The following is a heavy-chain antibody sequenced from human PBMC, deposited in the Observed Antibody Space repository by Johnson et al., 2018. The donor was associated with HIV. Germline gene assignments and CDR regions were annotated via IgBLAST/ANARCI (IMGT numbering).Heavy chain of an antibody. J-gene: IGHJ3*01. CDR1: GFTFNDYA. V-gene: IGHV3-9*01. CDR3: AKDMGDCSGLGDTAFDV. CDR2: ISWNSGTI. Sequence: VQLVESGGGLVQPGGSLILSCAASGFTFNDYAMHWVRQAPGKGLEWVSTISWNSGTIGYADSVKGRFTISRDNAKNSLYLQMNSLRAEDTALYYCAKDMGDCSGLGDTAFDVWGLGTMVTVSS. D-gene: IGHD2-15*01.